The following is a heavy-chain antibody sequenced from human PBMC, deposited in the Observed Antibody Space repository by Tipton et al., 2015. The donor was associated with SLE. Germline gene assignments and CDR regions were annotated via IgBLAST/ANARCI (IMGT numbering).Heavy chain of an antibody. CDR1: GGSFSGYY. CDR3: ARFDWNHAFDI. Sequence: LRLSCAVYGGSFSGYYWSWIREPPGKGLEWIGEINHSGSTNYNPSLKSRVTISVDTSKNQFSLKLSSVTAADTAVYYCARFDWNHAFDIWGQGTMVTVSS. CDR2: INHSGST. D-gene: IGHD1-1*01. J-gene: IGHJ3*02. V-gene: IGHV4-34*01.